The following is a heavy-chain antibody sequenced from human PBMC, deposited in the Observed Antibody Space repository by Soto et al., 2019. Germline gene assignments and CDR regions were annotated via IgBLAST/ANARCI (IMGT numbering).Heavy chain of an antibody. D-gene: IGHD2-21*02. J-gene: IGHJ4*02. V-gene: IGHV4-31*03. CDR1: GGSITSGDYY. CDR2: IYYSGST. CDR3: ARERLAYCGGDCKFFDY. Sequence: PSETLSLSCTVSGGSITSGDYYWSWIRQHPGKGLEWIGYIYYSGSTYYNPSLKSRLTISVDTSRNQFSLKLSSVTAADTAVYYCARERLAYCGGDCKFFDYWGQGTLVTVSS.